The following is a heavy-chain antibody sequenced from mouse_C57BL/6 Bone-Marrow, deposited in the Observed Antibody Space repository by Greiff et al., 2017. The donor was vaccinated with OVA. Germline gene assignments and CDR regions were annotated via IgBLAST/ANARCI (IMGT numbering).Heavy chain of an antibody. CDR2: IYPRSGNT. J-gene: IGHJ2*01. CDR1: GYTFTSYG. Sequence: QVQLQQSGAELARPGASVKLSCKASGYTFTSYGISWVKQRTGQGLEWIGEIYPRSGNTYYNEKFKGKATLTADKSSRAAYMERRSLTSEDSAVYFCARSYGNYDCDYWGQGTTLTVSS. V-gene: IGHV1-81*01. D-gene: IGHD2-1*01. CDR3: ARSYGNYDCDY.